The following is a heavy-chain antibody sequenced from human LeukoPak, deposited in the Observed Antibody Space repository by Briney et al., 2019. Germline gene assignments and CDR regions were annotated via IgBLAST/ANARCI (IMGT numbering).Heavy chain of an antibody. CDR1: GFTFSSYA. CDR2: ISYDGSNK. Sequence: GGSLRLSCAASGFTFSSYATHWVRQAPGKGLEWVAVISYDGSNKYYADSVKGRFTISRDNSKNTLYLQMNSLRAEDTAVYYCARDSSSWYYSAGPFDYWGQGTLATVSS. D-gene: IGHD6-13*01. J-gene: IGHJ4*02. V-gene: IGHV3-30-3*01. CDR3: ARDSSSWYYSAGPFDY.